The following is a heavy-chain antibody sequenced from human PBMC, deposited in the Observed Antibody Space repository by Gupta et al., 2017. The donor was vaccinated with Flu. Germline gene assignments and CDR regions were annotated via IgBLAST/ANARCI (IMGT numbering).Heavy chain of an antibody. CDR1: GFPFDDYA. CDR3: AKDKSGSYYPDYYYGMDV. Sequence: EVQLVESGGGLVQPGRSLRLSCAASGFPFDDYAMHWVRQAPGKGLEWVSGISWNSGSIGYADSVKGRFTISRDNAKNSLYLQMNSLRAEDTALYYCAKDKSGSYYPDYYYGMDVWGQGTTVTVSS. J-gene: IGHJ6*02. D-gene: IGHD1-26*01. CDR2: ISWNSGSI. V-gene: IGHV3-9*01.